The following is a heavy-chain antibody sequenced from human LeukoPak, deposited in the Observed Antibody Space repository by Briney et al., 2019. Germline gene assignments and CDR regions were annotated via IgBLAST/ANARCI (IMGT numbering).Heavy chain of an antibody. Sequence: GASVKVSCKASGYTFTSYDINWVRQATGQGLGWMGWMNPNSGNTGYAQKFQGRVTMTRNTSISTAYMELSSLRSEDTAVYYCARSGDYDSSGYAGSFDIWGQGTMVTVSS. J-gene: IGHJ3*02. CDR1: GYTFTSYD. D-gene: IGHD3-22*01. CDR2: MNPNSGNT. CDR3: ARSGDYDSSGYAGSFDI. V-gene: IGHV1-8*01.